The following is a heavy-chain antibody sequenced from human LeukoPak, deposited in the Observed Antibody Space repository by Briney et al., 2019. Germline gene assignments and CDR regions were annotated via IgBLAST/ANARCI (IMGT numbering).Heavy chain of an antibody. D-gene: IGHD1-26*01. J-gene: IGHJ5*02. Sequence: ASVKVSCKVSGYTLTELSMHWVRQAPGKGLEWMGGFDPEDGETIYVQKFQGRVTMTEDTSTDTAYMKLSSLRSEDTAVYYCATKSAGHQVGAIWFDPWGQGTLVTVSS. CDR3: ATKSAGHQVGAIWFDP. V-gene: IGHV1-24*01. CDR1: GYTLTELS. CDR2: FDPEDGET.